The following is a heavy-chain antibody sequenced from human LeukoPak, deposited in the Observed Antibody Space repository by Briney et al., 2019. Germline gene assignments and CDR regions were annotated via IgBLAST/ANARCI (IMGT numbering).Heavy chain of an antibody. D-gene: IGHD4-17*01. CDR1: GFTFDDYA. J-gene: IGHJ3*02. CDR2: ISWNSGSI. CDR3: AKELSVTTPAFDI. V-gene: IGHV3-9*01. Sequence: GGSLRLSCAASGFTFDDYAMHWVRQAPGKGLEWVSGISWNSGSIGYADSVKGRFTISRDNAKNSLYLQMNSLRAEDTALYYCAKELSVTTPAFDIWGQGTMVTVSS.